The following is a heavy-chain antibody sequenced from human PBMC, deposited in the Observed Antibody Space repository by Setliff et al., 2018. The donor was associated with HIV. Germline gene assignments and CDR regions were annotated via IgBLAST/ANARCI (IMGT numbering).Heavy chain of an antibody. J-gene: IGHJ3*01. V-gene: IGHV1-46*01. CDR1: GYIFTSYY. D-gene: IGHD6-13*01. CDR3: ARGGIAAADKRDINF. CDR2: INPSGGST. Sequence: ASVKVSCKASGYIFTSYYMHWVRQAPGQGLEWLGVINPSGGSTDYAQTFKDRVTMTKDTSTATVNMELRSLTSDDTAVYYCARGGIAAADKRDINFWGQGTMVTVST.